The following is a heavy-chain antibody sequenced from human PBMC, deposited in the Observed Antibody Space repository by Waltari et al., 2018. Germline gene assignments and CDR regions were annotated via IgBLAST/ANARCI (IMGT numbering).Heavy chain of an antibody. CDR3: ARDSRIAAAGYYYGMDV. CDR2: IIPIFGTA. Sequence: QVQLVQSGAEVKKPGSSVKVSCKASGGTFSSYALSWVRKAPGQGLEWMGGIIPIFGTANYAQKFQGRVTITADESTSTAYMELSSLRSEDTAVYYCARDSRIAAAGYYYGMDVWGQGTTVTVSS. V-gene: IGHV1-69*01. CDR1: GGTFSSYA. J-gene: IGHJ6*02. D-gene: IGHD6-13*01.